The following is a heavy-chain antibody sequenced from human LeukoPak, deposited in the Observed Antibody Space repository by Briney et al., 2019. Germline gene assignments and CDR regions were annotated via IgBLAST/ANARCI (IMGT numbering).Heavy chain of an antibody. CDR2: ISPSGGST. CDR1: GYTFTSYY. Sequence: ASVKVSCKVSGYTFTSYYIHWVRQAPGQGLEWMGIISPSGGSTTYAQKFQGRVTMTRDTSTSTVYMELSSLRSEDTAVYYCAKDQQLVWYSYYYGMDVWGRGTTVTVSS. V-gene: IGHV1-46*01. D-gene: IGHD6-13*01. J-gene: IGHJ6*02. CDR3: AKDQQLVWYSYYYGMDV.